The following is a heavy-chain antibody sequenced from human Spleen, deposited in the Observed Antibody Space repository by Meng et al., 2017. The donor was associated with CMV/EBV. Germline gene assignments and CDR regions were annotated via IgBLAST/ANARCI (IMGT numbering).Heavy chain of an antibody. J-gene: IGHJ4*02. CDR2: INPLGGNT. V-gene: IGHV1-46*01. CDR1: GYTCTSYR. Sequence: ASGYTCTSYRMHWGRQAPGQGLEWVGAINPLGGNTTYAQKFQGRVVMTRDTSTSTVFVEMSSLTSEDTAVYYCARLIARFRGNYFDYWGQGTLVTVSS. D-gene: IGHD6-6*01. CDR3: ARLIARFRGNYFDY.